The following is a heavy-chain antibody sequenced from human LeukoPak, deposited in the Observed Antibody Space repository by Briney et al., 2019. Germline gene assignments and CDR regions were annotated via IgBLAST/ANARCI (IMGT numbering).Heavy chain of an antibody. CDR3: ARAPSGVATRTGAFDI. D-gene: IGHD5-12*01. J-gene: IGHJ3*02. Sequence: SETLSLTCTVSGGSISSGGYYWSWIRQRPGKGLEWIGYIYYSGSTYYNPSLKSRVTISVDTSKNQFSLKLSSVTAADTAVYYCARAPSGVATRTGAFDIWGQGTMVAVSS. CDR1: GGSISSGGYY. CDR2: IYYSGST. V-gene: IGHV4-31*03.